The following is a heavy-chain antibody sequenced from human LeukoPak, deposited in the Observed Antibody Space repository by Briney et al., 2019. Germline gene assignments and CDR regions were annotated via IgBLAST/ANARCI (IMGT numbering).Heavy chain of an antibody. Sequence: SVKVSCKASGGTFSSYAISWVRQAPGQGLEWMGGIIPIFGTANYAQKFQGRVTITADESTSTAYMELSSLRSEDKAVYYCARVGGTYYGSGSYSYYYYGMDVWGQGTTVTVSS. J-gene: IGHJ6*02. CDR2: IIPIFGTA. D-gene: IGHD3-10*01. CDR3: ARVGGTYYGSGSYSYYYYGMDV. V-gene: IGHV1-69*13. CDR1: GGTFSSYA.